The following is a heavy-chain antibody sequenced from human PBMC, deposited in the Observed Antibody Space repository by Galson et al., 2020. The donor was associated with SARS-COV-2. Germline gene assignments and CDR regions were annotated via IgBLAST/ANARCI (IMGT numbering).Heavy chain of an antibody. CDR1: GGTFSSYA. Sequence: ASVKVSCKASGGTFSSYAISWVRQAPGQGLEWMGGIIPIFGTANYAQKFQGRVTITTDESTSTAYMELSSLRSEDTAVYYCARAGWRTGNNYDYYYMDVWGKGTTVTVSS. J-gene: IGHJ6*03. CDR3: ARAGWRTGNNYDYYYMDV. CDR2: IIPIFGTA. V-gene: IGHV1-69*05. D-gene: IGHD1-1*01.